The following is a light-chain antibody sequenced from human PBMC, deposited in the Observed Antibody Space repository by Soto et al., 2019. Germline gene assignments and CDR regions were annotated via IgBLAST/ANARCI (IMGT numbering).Light chain of an antibody. CDR3: QQYDAYPWT. CDR2: KAS. Sequence: DIQMTQSPSTLSASVGDRVTITCRASQSVGSWLAWYQQKPGKAPKYLIYKASIVASGVPSRFSGSGSGTEFTLTISSLQPDDFATYYCQQYDAYPWTFGQGTKLDFK. V-gene: IGKV1-5*03. CDR1: QSVGSW. J-gene: IGKJ2*02.